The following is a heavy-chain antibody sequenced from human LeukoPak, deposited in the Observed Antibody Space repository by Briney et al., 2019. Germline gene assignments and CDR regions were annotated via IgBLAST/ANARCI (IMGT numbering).Heavy chain of an antibody. Sequence: GEFLRLSCAASGFSVSSSYMSWVRQAPGKGLEWVSVIYIDYGTDYADSVKGRFTISRDNSKNTVYLQMYRLRAEDTAVYYCANPPTVTSFDYWGQGTLVTVSS. CDR3: ANPPTVTSFDY. D-gene: IGHD4-11*01. V-gene: IGHV3-53*01. CDR2: IYIDYGT. CDR1: GFSVSSSY. J-gene: IGHJ4*02.